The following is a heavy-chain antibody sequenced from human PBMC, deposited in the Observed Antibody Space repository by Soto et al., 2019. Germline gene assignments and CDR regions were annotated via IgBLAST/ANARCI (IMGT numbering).Heavy chain of an antibody. CDR1: GFTFSSYW. CDR2: IKQDGSEK. V-gene: IGHV3-7*01. Sequence: GSLRLSCAASGFTFSSYWMSWVRQAPGKGLEWVANIKQDGSEKYYVDSVKGRFTTSRDNAKNSLYLQMNSLRAEDTAVYYCAREVLGYYYYGMDVWGQGTTVTVSS. J-gene: IGHJ6*02. D-gene: IGHD7-27*01. CDR3: AREVLGYYYYGMDV.